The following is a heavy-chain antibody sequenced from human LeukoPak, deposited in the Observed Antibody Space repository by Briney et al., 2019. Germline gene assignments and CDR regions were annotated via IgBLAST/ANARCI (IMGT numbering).Heavy chain of an antibody. CDR3: ARRGAYFDSREYYFDY. Sequence: GGSLRLSCAASGFTFSIYDIHWVRQPTGKGLEWVSTFGIGDDTYYPGSVKGRFTISRENAKNSLYLQMNSLRAGDTAVYYCARRGAYFDSREYYFDYWGQGILVTVSS. D-gene: IGHD3-22*01. J-gene: IGHJ4*02. V-gene: IGHV3-13*01. CDR2: FGIGDDT. CDR1: GFTFSIYD.